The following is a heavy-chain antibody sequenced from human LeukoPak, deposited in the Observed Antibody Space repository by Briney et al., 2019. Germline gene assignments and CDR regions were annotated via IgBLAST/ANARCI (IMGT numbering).Heavy chain of an antibody. CDR2: INSDGSST. Sequence: GGSLRLSCAASGFTFSSYWMHWVRQAPGKGLVWVSRINSDGSSTSYADSVKGRFTISRDNAKNSLFLQMNSLRAEDTAVYYCARRYYDFWSGYSYYFDYWGQGTLVTVSS. CDR3: ARRYYDFWSGYSYYFDY. J-gene: IGHJ4*02. V-gene: IGHV3-74*01. D-gene: IGHD3-3*01. CDR1: GFTFSSYW.